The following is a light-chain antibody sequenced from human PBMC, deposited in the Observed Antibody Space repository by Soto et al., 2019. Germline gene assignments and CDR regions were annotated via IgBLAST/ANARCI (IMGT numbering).Light chain of an antibody. J-gene: IGLJ1*01. Sequence: QSALTQPASLSGSPGQSITISCTGTSSDIGAYDYVSWFQQHPGKAPKLMISEVNNRPSGVSDRFSGSKSGNTASLTISGLQAEDEADYYCSSYTSSSTRVFGTGTKLTVL. V-gene: IGLV2-14*01. CDR1: SSDIGAYDY. CDR2: EVN. CDR3: SSYTSSSTRV.